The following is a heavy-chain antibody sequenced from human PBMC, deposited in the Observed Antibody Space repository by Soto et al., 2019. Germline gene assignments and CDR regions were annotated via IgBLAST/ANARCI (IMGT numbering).Heavy chain of an antibody. Sequence: PGGSLRLSCAASGFTFSSYGMHWVRQAPGKGLEWVAVISYDGSNKYYADSVKGRFTISRDNSKNTLYLQMNSLRAEDTAVYYCANEIAAAGSAGFDYWGQGTLVTVSS. J-gene: IGHJ4*02. V-gene: IGHV3-30*18. CDR1: GFTFSSYG. D-gene: IGHD6-13*01. CDR3: ANEIAAAGSAGFDY. CDR2: ISYDGSNK.